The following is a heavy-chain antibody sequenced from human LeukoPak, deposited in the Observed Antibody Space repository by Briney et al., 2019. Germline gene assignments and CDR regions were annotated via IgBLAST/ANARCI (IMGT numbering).Heavy chain of an antibody. Sequence: TSETLSLTCTVSGGSISSYYWSWIRQPPGKGLEWIGYIYSRGTTNYNPSLRSRVTILLDTSKNQFSLRLSSVTAADTAMYYCARPRGLVGAPHVFDPWGQGTLVTVSS. CDR1: GGSISSYY. J-gene: IGHJ5*02. D-gene: IGHD1-26*01. CDR3: ARPRGLVGAPHVFDP. CDR2: IYSRGTT. V-gene: IGHV4-59*12.